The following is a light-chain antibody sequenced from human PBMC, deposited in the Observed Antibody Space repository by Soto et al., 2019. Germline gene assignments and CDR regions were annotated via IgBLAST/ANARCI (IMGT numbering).Light chain of an antibody. CDR3: QQRYNWPIT. Sequence: EIVLTQSPATLSLSPGETATLSCRASQSVSGYIGWYQQKPGQAPRLLIYADSNRATGIPARFSGGGSGTDFTLTISSLEPEDFSVYYCQQRYNWPITFGQGTRLEIK. CDR2: ADS. V-gene: IGKV3-11*01. J-gene: IGKJ5*01. CDR1: QSVSGY.